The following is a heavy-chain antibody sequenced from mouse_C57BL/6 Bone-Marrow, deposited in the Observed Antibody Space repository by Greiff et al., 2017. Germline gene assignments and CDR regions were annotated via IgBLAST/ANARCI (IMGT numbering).Heavy chain of an antibody. CDR3: ARDGYYAMDY. CDR2: IYPRSGNT. V-gene: IGHV1-81*01. CDR1: GYTFTSYG. J-gene: IGHJ4*01. D-gene: IGHD2-3*01. Sequence: VQGVESGAELARPGASVKLSCKASGYTFTSYGISWVKQRTGQGLEWIGEIYPRSGNTYYNEKFKGKATLTADKSSSTAYMELRSLTSEDSAVYFCARDGYYAMDYWGQGTSVTVSS.